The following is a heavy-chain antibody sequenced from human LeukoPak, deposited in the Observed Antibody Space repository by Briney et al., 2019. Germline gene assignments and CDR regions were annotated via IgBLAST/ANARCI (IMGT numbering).Heavy chain of an antibody. J-gene: IGHJ4*02. CDR2: MNPNSGNT. CDR1: GYTFTSYD. D-gene: IGHD3-22*01. Sequence: ASAKVSCKASGYTFTSYDINWVRQATGQGLEWMGWMNPNSGNTGYAQKFQGRVTMTRNTSISTAYMELSSLRSEDTAVYYCATTPDYYDSSGLDYWGQGTLVTVSS. V-gene: IGHV1-8*01. CDR3: ATTPDYYDSSGLDY.